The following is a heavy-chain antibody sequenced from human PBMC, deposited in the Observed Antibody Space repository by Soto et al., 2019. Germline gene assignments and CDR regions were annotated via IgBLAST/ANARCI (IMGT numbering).Heavy chain of an antibody. V-gene: IGHV4-34*01. D-gene: IGHD6-19*01. J-gene: IGHJ4*02. Sequence: SETLSLTCAVYGGSFSGYYWSWIRQPPGKGLEWIGEINHSGSTNYNPSLKSRVTISVDTSKNQFSLKLSSVTAADTAVYYCAGSSGWTRFDYWGQGTLVTVSS. CDR3: AGSSGWTRFDY. CDR1: GGSFSGYY. CDR2: INHSGST.